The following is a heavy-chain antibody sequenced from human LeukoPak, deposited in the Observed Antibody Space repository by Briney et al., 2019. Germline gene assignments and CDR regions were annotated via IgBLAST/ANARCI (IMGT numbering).Heavy chain of an antibody. CDR2: INHSGST. V-gene: IGHV4-34*01. J-gene: IGHJ6*01. D-gene: IGHD4-17*01. CDR1: GFTLSSYE. CDR3: ARWANDYGDYADYYYYGMDV. Sequence: GSLRLSCAASGFTLSSYEMNWVRQPPGKGLEWIGEINHSGSTNYNPSLKSRVTISVDTSKNQFSLKLSSVTAADTAVYYCARWANDYGDYADYYYYGMDVWGQGTTVTVSS.